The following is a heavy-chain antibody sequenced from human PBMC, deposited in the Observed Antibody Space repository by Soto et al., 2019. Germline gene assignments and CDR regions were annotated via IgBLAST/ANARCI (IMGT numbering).Heavy chain of an antibody. D-gene: IGHD3-3*01. V-gene: IGHV4-30-4*01. CDR3: ARDDFWSGYPY. J-gene: IGHJ4*02. CDR1: GGSISSGDYY. Sequence: SETLSLTCTVSGGSISSGDYYWSWIRQPPGKGLEWIGYIYYSGSTYYNPSLKSRVTISVDTSKNQFSLELSSVTAADTVVYYCARDDFWSGYPYWGQGTLVTVSS. CDR2: IYYSGST.